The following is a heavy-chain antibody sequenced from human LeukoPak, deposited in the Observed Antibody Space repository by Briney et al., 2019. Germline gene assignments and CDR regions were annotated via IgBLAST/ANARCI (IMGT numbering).Heavy chain of an antibody. J-gene: IGHJ3*02. V-gene: IGHV1-69*05. CDR2: IIPIFGTA. CDR3: ARIRDGYNDAYDI. Sequence: SVKVSCKASGGTFSSYAISWVRQAPGQGLEWMGGIIPIFGTANYAQKFQGRVTMTRDASASTVYMELSSLRSEDTAIYYCARIRDGYNDAYDIWGQGTVVTVPS. CDR1: GGTFSSYA. D-gene: IGHD5-24*01.